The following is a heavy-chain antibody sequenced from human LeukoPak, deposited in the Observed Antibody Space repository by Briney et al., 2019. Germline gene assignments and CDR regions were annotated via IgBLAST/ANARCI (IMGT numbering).Heavy chain of an antibody. CDR2: IFYSGTT. V-gene: IGHV4-59*11. CDR1: NDSISPLY. CDR3: ARGGSAAKYYFDS. Sequence: SETLSLTCTVSNDSISPLYWGWIRQPPGKGLEFIGYIFYSGTTNFNPSLKSRVTLSVDTSKNQFSLWLNSVTAADTAVYYCARGGSAAKYYFDSWGQGTLVTVSS. D-gene: IGHD6-13*01. J-gene: IGHJ4*02.